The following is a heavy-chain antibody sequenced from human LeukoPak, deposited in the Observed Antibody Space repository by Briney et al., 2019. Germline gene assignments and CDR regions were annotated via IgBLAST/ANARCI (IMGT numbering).Heavy chain of an antibody. V-gene: IGHV1-8*01. CDR2: MNPNSGNT. CDR3: AREWDYYGSWGFDP. Sequence: ASVKVSCKASGYTFTSYDINWVRQATGQGLEWMGWMNPNSGNTGYAQKFQGTVTMTRNTPISTAYMELSSLRSEDTAVYYCAREWDYYGSWGFDPWGQGTLVTVSS. D-gene: IGHD3-10*01. J-gene: IGHJ5*02. CDR1: GYTFTSYD.